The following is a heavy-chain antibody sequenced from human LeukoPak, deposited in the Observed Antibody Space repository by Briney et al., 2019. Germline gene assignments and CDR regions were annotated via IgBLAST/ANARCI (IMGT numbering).Heavy chain of an antibody. CDR2: ISSSSSYI. V-gene: IGHV3-21*01. Sequence: PGGSLRLSCAASGFTFSSYSMNWVRQVPGKGLEWVSSISSSSSYIYYADSVKGRFTISRDNAKNSLYLQMNSLRAEDTAVYYCARAPVFAFDIWGQGTMVTVSS. J-gene: IGHJ3*02. CDR1: GFTFSSYS. D-gene: IGHD5/OR15-5a*01. CDR3: ARAPVFAFDI.